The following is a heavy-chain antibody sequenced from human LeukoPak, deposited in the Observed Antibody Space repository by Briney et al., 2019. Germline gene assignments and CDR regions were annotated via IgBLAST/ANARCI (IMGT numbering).Heavy chain of an antibody. V-gene: IGHV4-4*07. Sequence: PSETLSLTCSVSVGSISSHCWGWIRRPPGKGLEWLGCIYSSGRTNYNPSLKSRVTMSVDTSKNQFSLKLISVTAADTAVYYCARNFRYFDLPDYWGQGTLVTVSS. CDR3: ARNFRYFDLPDY. CDR2: IYSSGRT. D-gene: IGHD3-9*01. CDR1: VGSISSHC. J-gene: IGHJ4*02.